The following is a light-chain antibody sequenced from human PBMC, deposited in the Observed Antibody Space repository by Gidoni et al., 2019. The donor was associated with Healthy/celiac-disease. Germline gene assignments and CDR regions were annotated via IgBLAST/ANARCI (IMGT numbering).Light chain of an antibody. CDR1: QSVSSY. Sequence: EIVLTQSPATLSLSPGERATLPCRASQSVSSYLAWYQQKPGQAPRLLIYDASNRATGIPARFSGSGSGTDFTLTISSLEPEDFAVYYCQQRSNWPRFTFGGGTKVEIK. V-gene: IGKV3-11*01. CDR2: DAS. CDR3: QQRSNWPRFT. J-gene: IGKJ4*01.